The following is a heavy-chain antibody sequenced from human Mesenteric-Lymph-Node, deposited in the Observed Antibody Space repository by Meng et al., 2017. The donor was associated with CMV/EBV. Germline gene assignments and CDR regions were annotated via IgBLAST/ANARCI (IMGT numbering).Heavy chain of an antibody. CDR2: ISDSGDKT. D-gene: IGHD3-16*01. CDR1: GFTFSNYA. J-gene: IGHJ5*02. V-gene: IGHV3-23*01. CDR3: AKVGGTGRRIDP. Sequence: GESLKISCTASGFTFSNYAMSWVRQAPGKGLEWVSDISDSGDKTHYADPVKGRFTVSRDNSKDTVYLQMNSLRVEDTAVYYCAKVGGTGRRIDPWGQGTLVTVSS.